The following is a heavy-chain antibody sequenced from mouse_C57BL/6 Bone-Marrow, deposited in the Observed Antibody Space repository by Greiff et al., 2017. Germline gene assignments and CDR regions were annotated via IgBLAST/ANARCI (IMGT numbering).Heavy chain of an antibody. V-gene: IGHV1-64*01. CDR2: IHPNSGST. CDR3: AYDYEAGFAY. CDR1: GYTFTSYW. Sequence: QVHVKQPGAELVKPGASVKLSCKASGYTFTSYWMHWVKQRPGQGLEWIGMIHPNSGSTNYNEKFKSKATLTVDKSSSTAYMQLSSLTSEDSAVYYCAYDYEAGFAYWGQGTLVTVSA. D-gene: IGHD2-4*01. J-gene: IGHJ3*01.